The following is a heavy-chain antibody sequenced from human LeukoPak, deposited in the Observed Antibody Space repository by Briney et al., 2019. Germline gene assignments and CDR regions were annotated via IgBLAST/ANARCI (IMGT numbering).Heavy chain of an antibody. CDR1: VFTFSRYW. Sequence: GGSLRLSCAASVFTFSRYWMHWVRHAPGKGLVWVSRINGDGSTTSYADSVKGGFTISRDNAKNTLYLQMNSLRTDDAALYYCATWAFYHGLDVWGQGTTVTVSS. CDR2: INGDGSTT. V-gene: IGHV3-74*01. D-gene: IGHD1-26*01. J-gene: IGHJ6*02. CDR3: ATWAFYHGLDV.